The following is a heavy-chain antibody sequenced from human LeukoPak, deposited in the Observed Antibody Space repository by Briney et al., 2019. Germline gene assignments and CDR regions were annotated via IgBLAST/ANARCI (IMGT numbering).Heavy chain of an antibody. CDR2: IYYSGST. J-gene: IGHJ5*02. V-gene: IGHV4-39*01. D-gene: IGHD3-3*01. Sequence: SETLSLTCTVSGGSISSYYWGWIRQPPGKGLEWIGSIYYSGSTYYNPSLKSRVTISVDTSKNQFSLKLSSVTAADTAVYYCARRYDFWSGFINWFDPWGQGTLVTVSS. CDR1: GGSISSYY. CDR3: ARRYDFWSGFINWFDP.